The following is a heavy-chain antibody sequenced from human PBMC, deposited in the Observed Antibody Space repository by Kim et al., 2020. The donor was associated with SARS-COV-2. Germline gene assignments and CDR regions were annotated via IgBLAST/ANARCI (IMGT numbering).Heavy chain of an antibody. D-gene: IGHD3-22*01. V-gene: IGHV3-48*04. CDR3: ARVRVRDGLDY. J-gene: IGHJ4*02. CDR1: GFTFSSYS. Sequence: GGSLRLSCAASGFTFSSYSMNWVRRAPGKGLEWVSYVSSSSSTIYYADSVKGRFTISRDNAKNSLYLQMNSLRAEDTAVYYCARVRVRDGLDYWGQGTLVTVSS. CDR2: VSSSSSTI.